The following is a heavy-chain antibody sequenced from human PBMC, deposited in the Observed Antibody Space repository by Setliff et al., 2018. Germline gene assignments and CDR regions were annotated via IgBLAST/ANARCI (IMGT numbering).Heavy chain of an antibody. V-gene: IGHV4-34*10. CDR1: GDSLSGYY. CDR2: IMPGRDT. CDR3: ARSINGYQQRYDI. J-gene: IGHJ4*02. Sequence: PSETLSLTCAVYGDSLSGYYWSWIRQSPKKGLEWIGEIMPGRDTLYSPSLESRLTITIDTSKNSLYLLMKSVRVDDTAVYYCARSINGYQQRYDIWGQGALVTVSS. D-gene: IGHD3-22*01.